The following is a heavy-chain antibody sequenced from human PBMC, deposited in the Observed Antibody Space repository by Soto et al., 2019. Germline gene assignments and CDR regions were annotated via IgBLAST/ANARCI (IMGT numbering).Heavy chain of an antibody. CDR2: VNPSGGHT. Sequence: GASVKVSCKASGGTFSNHVISWVRQAPGQGLEWMGTVNPSGGHTTYSQNFLGRVTMTRDTSTSTLYMELTSLTSDDTAVYYCARGGHVVVVTAAFDYWGQGTLVTVSS. J-gene: IGHJ4*02. D-gene: IGHD2-21*02. CDR3: ARGGHVVVVTAAFDY. CDR1: GGTFSNHV. V-gene: IGHV1-46*01.